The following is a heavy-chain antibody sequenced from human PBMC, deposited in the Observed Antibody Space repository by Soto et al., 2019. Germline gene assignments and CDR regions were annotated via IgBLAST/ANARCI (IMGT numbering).Heavy chain of an antibody. CDR1: GFTSSSYA. CDR3: AKGSLLQADYYYYGMDV. Sequence: EVQLLESGGGLVQPGGSLRLSCAASGFTSSSYAMSWVRQAPGKGLEWVSAISGSGGSTYYADSVKGRFTISRDNSKNTLYLQMNSLRAEDTAVYYCAKGSLLQADYYYYGMDVWGQGTTVTVSS. J-gene: IGHJ6*02. V-gene: IGHV3-23*01. CDR2: ISGSGGST.